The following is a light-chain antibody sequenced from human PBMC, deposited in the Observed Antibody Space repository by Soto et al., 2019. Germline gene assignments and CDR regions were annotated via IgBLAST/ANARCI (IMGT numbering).Light chain of an antibody. V-gene: IGKV3-20*01. CDR3: LQHNNYPLT. CDR2: GAS. Sequence: EIVLTQSPGTLSLSPGERATLSCRASQSVSSSYLAWYQQKPGQAPRLLIYGASSRATGIPDRFSGSGSGTDFTLTISRLEPEDFAVYYCLQHNNYPLTLGGGTKVDIK. CDR1: QSVSSSY. J-gene: IGKJ4*01.